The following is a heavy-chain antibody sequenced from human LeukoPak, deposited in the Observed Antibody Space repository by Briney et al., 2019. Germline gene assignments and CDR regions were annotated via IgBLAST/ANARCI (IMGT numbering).Heavy chain of an antibody. CDR3: ARGFRYDSSGYQN. V-gene: IGHV4-31*03. D-gene: IGHD3-22*01. J-gene: IGHJ4*02. CDR1: GGSLSSGGYY. CDR2: IYYSGST. Sequence: SETLSLTCTVSGGSLSSGGYYWSWIRQHPGKGLEWIGYIYYSGSTYYNPSLKSRVTTSVDTSKNQFSLKLSSVTAADTAVYYCARGFRYDSSGYQNWGQRTLVTVSS.